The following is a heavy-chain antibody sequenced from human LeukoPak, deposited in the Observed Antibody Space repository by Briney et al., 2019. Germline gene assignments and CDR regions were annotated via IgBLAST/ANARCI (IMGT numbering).Heavy chain of an antibody. CDR1: GFTFSGYA. J-gene: IGHJ4*02. CDR2: ISGSGAST. Sequence: PGGSLRLSCVASGFTFSGYAMSWVRQAPGKGLEWVSSISGSGASTYYADSVKGRFTSSRDNSNNTLYLQVNNLRAEDTAVYYCAKESRYYYGSGSFSSQFDYWGQGNLVTVSS. D-gene: IGHD3-10*01. CDR3: AKESRYYYGSGSFSSQFDY. V-gene: IGHV3-23*01.